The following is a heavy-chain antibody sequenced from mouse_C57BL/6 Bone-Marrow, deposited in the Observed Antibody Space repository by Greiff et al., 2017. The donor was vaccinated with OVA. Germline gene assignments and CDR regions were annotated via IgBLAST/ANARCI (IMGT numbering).Heavy chain of an antibody. J-gene: IGHJ4*01. V-gene: IGHV5-12*01. D-gene: IGHD1-1*01. CDR3: ACTVVADYYAMDY. CDR2: ISNGGGST. Sequence: EVKLVESGGGLVQPGGSLKLSCAASGFTFSDYYMYWVRQTPEKRLEWVAYISNGGGSTYYPDTVKGRFTISRDNAKNTLYLQMSRLKSEDTAMYYCACTVVADYYAMDYWGQGTSVTVSS. CDR1: GFTFSDYY.